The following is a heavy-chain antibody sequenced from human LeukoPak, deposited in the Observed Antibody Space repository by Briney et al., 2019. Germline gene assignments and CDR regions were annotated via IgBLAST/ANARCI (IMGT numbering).Heavy chain of an antibody. V-gene: IGHV3-48*03. CDR1: GFTFSSYE. CDR3: ARDLNREGMGI. CDR2: ISSSGSTI. J-gene: IGHJ3*02. D-gene: IGHD3-10*01. Sequence: GGSLRLSCAACGFTFSSYEMNWVRQAPGKGLEWVSYISSSGSTIYYADSVKGRFTISRDNAKNSLYLQMNSLRAEDTAVYYCARDLNREGMGIWGQGTMVTVSS.